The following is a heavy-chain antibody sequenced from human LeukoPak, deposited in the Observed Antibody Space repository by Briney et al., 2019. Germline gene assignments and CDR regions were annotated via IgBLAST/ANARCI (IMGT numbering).Heavy chain of an antibody. CDR1: GGSISSGDYY. CDR2: IYYSGST. CDR3: ARGGIVGATKDFDY. D-gene: IGHD1-26*01. Sequence: SETLSLTCTVSGGSISSGDYYWSWIRQPPGKGLEWIGYIYYSGSTYYNPSLKSRVTISVDTSKNQFSLKLSSVTAADTAVYYCARGGIVGATKDFDYWGQGTLVTVSS. J-gene: IGHJ4*02. V-gene: IGHV4-30-4*01.